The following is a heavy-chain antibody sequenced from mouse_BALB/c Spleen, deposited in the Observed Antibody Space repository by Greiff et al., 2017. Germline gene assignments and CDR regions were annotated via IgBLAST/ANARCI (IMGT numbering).Heavy chain of an antibody. Sequence: QVQLQQSGAELVKPGASVKLSCKTSGYTFTSYWIQWVKQRPGQGLGWIGEIFPGTGTTYYNEKFKGKATLTADTSSSTAYMQLSSLTSEDSAIYYCARGGGNYWFYFDYWGQGTTLTVSS. D-gene: IGHD2-1*01. J-gene: IGHJ2*01. CDR1: GYTFTSYW. V-gene: IGHV1S132*01. CDR2: IFPGTGTT. CDR3: ARGGGNYWFYFDY.